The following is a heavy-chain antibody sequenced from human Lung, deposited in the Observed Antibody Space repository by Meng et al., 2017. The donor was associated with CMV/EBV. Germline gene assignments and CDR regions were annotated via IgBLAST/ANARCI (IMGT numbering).Heavy chain of an antibody. V-gene: IGHV3-9*01. CDR1: GFTFDDYA. Sequence: SCAASGFTFDDYAMHWVRQAPGKGLEWVSGISWNSGSIGYADSVKGRFTISRDNAKNSLYLQMNSLRAEDTALYYCAKDIHYGIVVVPAANNYYYGMDVWXQGNXVTVSS. CDR3: AKDIHYGIVVVPAANNYYYGMDV. CDR2: ISWNSGSI. D-gene: IGHD2-2*01. J-gene: IGHJ6*02.